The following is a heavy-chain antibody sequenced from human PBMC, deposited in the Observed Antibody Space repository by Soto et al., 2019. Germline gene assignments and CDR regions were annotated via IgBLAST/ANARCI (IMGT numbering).Heavy chain of an antibody. D-gene: IGHD3-10*01. CDR1: GYSFTRYW. CDR2: IDPSDSYT. J-gene: IGHJ4*02. V-gene: IGHV5-10-1*01. CDR3: ARSYGSGSYPDY. Sequence: GESLKISCKCSGYSFTRYWIRWVRQMPGKGLEWMGRIDPSDSYTNYSPSFQGHVTISADKSISTAYLQWSSLKASDTAMYYCARSYGSGSYPDYWGQGTLVTVSS.